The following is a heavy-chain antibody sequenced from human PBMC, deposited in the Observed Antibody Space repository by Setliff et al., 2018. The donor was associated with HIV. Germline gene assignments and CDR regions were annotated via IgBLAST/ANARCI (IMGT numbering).Heavy chain of an antibody. Sequence: ASVKVSCKASGYTFTGYYMHWVRQAPGQGLEWMGWINPNNGGTNYAQKFQGRVTMTRDTSISTAYMELSRLRSDDTAVYYCARDYYDSSGYDYGYYYYYMDVWGKGTTVTVSS. D-gene: IGHD3-22*01. CDR1: GYTFTGYY. CDR2: INPNNGGT. CDR3: ARDYYDSSGYDYGYYYYYMDV. V-gene: IGHV1-2*02. J-gene: IGHJ6*03.